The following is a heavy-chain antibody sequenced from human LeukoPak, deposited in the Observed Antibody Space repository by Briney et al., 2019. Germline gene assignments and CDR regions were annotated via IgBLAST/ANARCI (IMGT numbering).Heavy chain of an antibody. Sequence: GGSLRLSCAASGLTFRNYAMSWVRQAPGKGLEWVSVICANDGNTYYADAVKGRFTISRDNSKDTLYLQMDSLRAEDTAVYYCAKGSGSSCYSPCDYWGQGILVAVSS. CDR1: GLTFRNYA. J-gene: IGHJ4*02. CDR3: AKGSGSSCYSPCDY. CDR2: ICANDGNT. D-gene: IGHD2-15*01. V-gene: IGHV3-23*01.